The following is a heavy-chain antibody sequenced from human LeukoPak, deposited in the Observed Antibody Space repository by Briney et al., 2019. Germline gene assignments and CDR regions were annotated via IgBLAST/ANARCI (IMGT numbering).Heavy chain of an antibody. CDR2: IYHSGST. CDR3: ARPYCGGGSCYLVY. CDR1: GGSISSGGYS. J-gene: IGHJ4*02. D-gene: IGHD2-15*01. V-gene: IGHV4-30-2*01. Sequence: PSETLSLTCAVSGGSISSGGYSWSWIRQPPGKGLEWIGYIYHSGSTYYNPSLKSRVTISVDRSKNQFSLKLSSVTAADTAVYYCARPYCGGGSCYLVYWGQGTLVTVSS.